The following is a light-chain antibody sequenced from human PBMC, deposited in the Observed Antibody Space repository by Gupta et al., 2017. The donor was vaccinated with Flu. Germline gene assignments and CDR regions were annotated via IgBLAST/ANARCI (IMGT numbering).Light chain of an antibody. J-gene: IGLJ3*02. CDR3: QAWDSSTVV. CDR1: KLGVKF. CDR2: QDT. V-gene: IGLV3-1*01. Sequence: SYELTQPPSVSVSPAQTATITCSGHKLGVKFVCWYQQKPGQSPMLIIHQDTERPSGIPERFSGSNSGNTATLTISGTQAVDEADYYCQAWDSSTVVFGGGTKLTVI.